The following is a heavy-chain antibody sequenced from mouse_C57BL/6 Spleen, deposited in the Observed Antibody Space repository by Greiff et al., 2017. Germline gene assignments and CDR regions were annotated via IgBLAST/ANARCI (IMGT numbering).Heavy chain of an antibody. Sequence: VQLQQSGPGLVQPSPSLSITCTASGFSLTSYGVHWVRQSPGKGLEWLGVIWRGGSTDYNAAFMSRLGITKDNSKSQVFFKMNSLQADDTAIYYCAKNYCGSSYGYFDVWGTGTTVTVSS. J-gene: IGHJ1*03. CDR1: GFSLTSYG. D-gene: IGHD1-1*01. CDR3: AKNYCGSSYGYFDV. CDR2: IWRGGST. V-gene: IGHV2-5*01.